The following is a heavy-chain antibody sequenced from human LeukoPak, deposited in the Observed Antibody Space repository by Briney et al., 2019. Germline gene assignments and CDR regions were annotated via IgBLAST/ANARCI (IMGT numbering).Heavy chain of an antibody. CDR3: ARGGVYSTSAVDY. V-gene: IGHV3-74*01. J-gene: IGHJ4*02. CDR1: GFTFSSYW. D-gene: IGHD6-6*01. Sequence: GGSLRLSCAASGFTFSSYWMHWVRQAPGKGLLWVSRINTDGSSTTYADSVKGRFTISRDNAKSTLCLQMNSLRAEDTAVYYCARGGVYSTSAVDYWGQGTLVTVSS. CDR2: INTDGSST.